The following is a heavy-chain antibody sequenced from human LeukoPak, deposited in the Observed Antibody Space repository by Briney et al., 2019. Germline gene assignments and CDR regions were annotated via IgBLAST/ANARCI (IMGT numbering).Heavy chain of an antibody. CDR2: INGDGRST. CDR3: ARAQTILAAAITFDI. CDR1: GFTVSTYW. Sequence: GGSLRLSRAGSGFTVSTYWMNWVRQAPGKGLVWVSRINGDGRSTSYAESVKGRFTISRDNAKNTLYLQMNSLRAEDTAVYYCARAQTILAAAITFDIWGHGTVVTVSS. D-gene: IGHD2-2*02. J-gene: IGHJ3*02. V-gene: IGHV3-74*01.